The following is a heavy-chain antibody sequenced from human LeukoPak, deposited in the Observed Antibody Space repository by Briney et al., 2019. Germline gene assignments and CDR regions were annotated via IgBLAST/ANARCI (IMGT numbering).Heavy chain of an antibody. D-gene: IGHD4-17*01. CDR3: ARSDYGDYAIFDF. CDR2: IGSSSSYI. Sequence: PGGSLRLSCATSGFTFRDQAMHWVRQAPGKGLEWVSTIGSSSSYIYYADSVKGRFTISRDNAKNSLYLQMNSLRAEDTAVYYCARSDYGDYAIFDFWGQGTLVTVSS. V-gene: IGHV3-21*01. CDR1: GFTFRDQA. J-gene: IGHJ4*02.